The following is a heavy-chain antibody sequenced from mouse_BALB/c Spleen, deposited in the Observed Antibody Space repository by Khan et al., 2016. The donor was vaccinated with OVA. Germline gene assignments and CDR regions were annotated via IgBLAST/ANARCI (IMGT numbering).Heavy chain of an antibody. V-gene: IGHV1S136*01. Sequence: VQLKQSGPELVKPGASVKMSCKASGYTFTSYVMHWVKQKPGQGLEWIGYINPYNDGTKYNEKFKGKATLTSDKSFSTANMELSSLTSEASAVYSCARRDYYGSSSFAYWGQGTLVTVSA. D-gene: IGHD1-1*01. CDR3: ARRDYYGSSSFAY. CDR1: GYTFTSYV. CDR2: INPYNDGT. J-gene: IGHJ3*01.